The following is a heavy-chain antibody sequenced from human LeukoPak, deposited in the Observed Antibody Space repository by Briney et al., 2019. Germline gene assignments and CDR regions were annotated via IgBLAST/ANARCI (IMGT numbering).Heavy chain of an antibody. CDR2: IYYSGST. CDR3: ARPPHSSSSA. Sequence: SETLSLTCTVSGGSISSSSYYWGCIRQPPREGLEWIGSIYYSGSTYYNPSLKSRVTISVDTSKNQFSLKLSSVTAADTAVYYCARPPHSSSSAWGQGTLVTVSS. CDR1: GGSISSSSYY. J-gene: IGHJ5*02. V-gene: IGHV4-39*01. D-gene: IGHD6-6*01.